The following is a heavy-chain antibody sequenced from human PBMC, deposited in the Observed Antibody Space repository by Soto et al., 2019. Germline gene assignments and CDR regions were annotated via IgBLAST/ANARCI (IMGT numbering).Heavy chain of an antibody. CDR3: ARDRPSPYCSSTSCSSYFDY. V-gene: IGHV3-30-3*01. J-gene: IGHJ4*02. D-gene: IGHD2-2*01. CDR2: ISYDGSNK. Sequence: GGSLRLSCAASGFTFSTYAMQWVRQAPGKGLEWVAVISYDGSNKYYADSVKGRFTISRDNSKNTLYLQMNSLRAEDTAVYYCARDRPSPYCSSTSCSSYFDYWGQGTLVTVSS. CDR1: GFTFSTYA.